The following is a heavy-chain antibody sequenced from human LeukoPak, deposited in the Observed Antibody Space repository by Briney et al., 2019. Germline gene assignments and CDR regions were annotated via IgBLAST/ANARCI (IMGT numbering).Heavy chain of an antibody. CDR2: IKQDGSEK. J-gene: IGHJ5*02. CDR3: ARDLVLLWFGEGIANWFDP. D-gene: IGHD3-10*01. CDR1: GFTFSSYW. Sequence: PGGSLRLSCAASGFTFSSYWMSWVRQAPGKGLEWVAHIKQDGSEKYYVDSVKGRFTISRDNAKNSLYLQMNSLRAEDTAVYYCARDLVLLWFGEGIANWFDPWGQGTLVTVSS. V-gene: IGHV3-7*01.